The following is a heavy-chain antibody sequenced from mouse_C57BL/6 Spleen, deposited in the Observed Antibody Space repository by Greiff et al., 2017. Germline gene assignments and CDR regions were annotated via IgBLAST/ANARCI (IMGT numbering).Heavy chain of an antibody. V-gene: IGHV1-22*01. D-gene: IGHD1-1*01. CDR1: GYTFTDYN. J-gene: IGHJ4*01. CDR3: ASYYGSSYDAMDY. CDR2: INPNNGGT. Sequence: EVQLQQSGPELVKPGASVKMSCKASGYTFTDYNMHWVKQSHGKSLEWIGYINPNNGGTSYNQKFKGKATLTVNKSSSTAYMERRSLTSEDSAVYYCASYYGSSYDAMDYWGQGTSVTVSS.